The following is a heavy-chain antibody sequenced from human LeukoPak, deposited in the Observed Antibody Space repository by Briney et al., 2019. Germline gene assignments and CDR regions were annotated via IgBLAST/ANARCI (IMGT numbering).Heavy chain of an antibody. J-gene: IGHJ3*02. D-gene: IGHD4-17*01. CDR3: AKDDYGDYGDDAFDI. Sequence: GGSLRLSCAASGFTVSSNYMSWVRQAPGKGLEWVSIIYSGGSTYYADSVKGRFTISRDNSKNTLYLQMNSLRAEDTAVYYCAKDDYGDYGDDAFDIWGQGTMVTVSS. V-gene: IGHV3-66*01. CDR2: IYSGGST. CDR1: GFTVSSNY.